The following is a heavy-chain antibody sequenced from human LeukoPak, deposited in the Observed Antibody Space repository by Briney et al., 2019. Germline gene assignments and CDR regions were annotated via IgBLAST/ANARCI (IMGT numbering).Heavy chain of an antibody. CDR3: ARDTKGILWFGEQIDY. J-gene: IGHJ4*02. Sequence: SETLSLTCTVSGGSISSYYWSWIRQPPGKGLEWIGYIYYSGSTNYNPSLKSRVTISVDTSKNQFSLKLSSVTAADTAVYYCARDTKGILWFGEQIDYWGQGTLVTVSS. CDR1: GGSISSYY. D-gene: IGHD3-10*01. CDR2: IYYSGST. V-gene: IGHV4-59*08.